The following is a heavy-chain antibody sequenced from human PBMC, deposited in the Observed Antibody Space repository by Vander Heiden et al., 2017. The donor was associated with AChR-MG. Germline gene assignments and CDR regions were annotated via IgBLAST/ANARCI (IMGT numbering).Heavy chain of an antibody. CDR2: IDWDDDK. J-gene: IGHJ4*01. D-gene: IGHD6-13*01. V-gene: IGHV2-70*04. Sequence: QVTLKESGPALVKPTQTLTLTCTFSGFSLSTSGMRVSWIRQPPGKALEWLACIDWDDDKFYSTSLKTRLTISKDTSKNQVVLTMTNMDPVDTATYYCARTLIAAAGTFYFDYWGQEPWSPSPQ. CDR1: GFSLSTSGMR. CDR3: ARTLIAAAGTFYFDY.